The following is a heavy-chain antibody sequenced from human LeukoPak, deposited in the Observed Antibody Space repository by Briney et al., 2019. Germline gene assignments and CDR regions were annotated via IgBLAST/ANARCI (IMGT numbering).Heavy chain of an antibody. CDR1: GGSISSSNW. D-gene: IGHD6-13*01. CDR2: IYHSGST. CDR3: ARYSSSWYNSFDY. J-gene: IGHJ4*02. V-gene: IGHV4-4*02. Sequence: SGTLSLTCAVSGGSISSSNWWSWVRQPPGKGLEWIGEIYHSGSTNYNPSLKGRVTISVDKSKNQFSLKLSSVTAADTAVYYCARYSSSWYNSFDYWGQGTLVTVSS.